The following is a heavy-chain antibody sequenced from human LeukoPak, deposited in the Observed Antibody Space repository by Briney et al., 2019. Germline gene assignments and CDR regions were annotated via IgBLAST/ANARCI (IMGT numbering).Heavy chain of an antibody. CDR2: IYYSGST. J-gene: IGHJ6*03. Sequence: SETLSLTCTVSGGSISSSSYYWGWICQPPGKGLEWIGSIYYSGSTYYNPSLKSRVTISVDTSKNQFSLKLSSVTAADTAVYYCARTNHDYGDYGDYYYYMDVWGKGTTVTVSS. V-gene: IGHV4-39*01. CDR3: ARTNHDYGDYGDYYYYMDV. D-gene: IGHD4-17*01. CDR1: GGSISSSSYY.